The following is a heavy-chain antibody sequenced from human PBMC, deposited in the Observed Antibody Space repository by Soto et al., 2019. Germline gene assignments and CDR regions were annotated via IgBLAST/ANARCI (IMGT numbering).Heavy chain of an antibody. Sequence: QVQLVQSGAEVEKPGASVKISCKASGYSFTSQYVHWVRQAPGQGLEWMGIINPNGGSTTYAQRFQGRVTRRRDTSRRTVHMGLGSLTSGDTAVYYCARGQGLRPGGGGTEPLDIWGQGTMVTVAS. D-gene: IGHD6-25*01. J-gene: IGHJ3*02. V-gene: IGHV1-46*03. CDR1: GYSFTSQY. CDR2: INPNGGST. CDR3: ARGQGLRPGGGGTEPLDI.